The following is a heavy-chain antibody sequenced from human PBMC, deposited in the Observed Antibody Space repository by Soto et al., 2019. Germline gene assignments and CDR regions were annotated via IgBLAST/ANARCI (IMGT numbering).Heavy chain of an antibody. CDR2: IWYDGSNK. Sequence: QVQLVESGGGVVQPGRSLRLSFAASGFTFSSYGMHWVRQAPGKGLERVAVIWYDGSNKYYADSVKGRFTISRDNSKNTLYLQMNSLRAEDTAVYYCARDVRDSSGWYLGFDYWGQGTLVTVSS. J-gene: IGHJ4*02. D-gene: IGHD6-19*01. CDR3: ARDVRDSSGWYLGFDY. V-gene: IGHV3-33*01. CDR1: GFTFSSYG.